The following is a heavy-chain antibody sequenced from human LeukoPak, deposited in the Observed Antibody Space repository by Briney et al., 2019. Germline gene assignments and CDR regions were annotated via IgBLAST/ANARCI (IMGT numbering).Heavy chain of an antibody. CDR1: GYILTELS. V-gene: IGHV1-24*01. Sequence: ASVKVSCKVSGYILTELSMHWVRQAPGKGLERMGGFDAEERETIYSQKFQGRVTITEDTSTYTAYLELSSLRSTDTAVYYSATGGMYSGSGFDFWGQGTLVTVSS. D-gene: IGHD6-13*01. CDR2: FDAEERET. CDR3: ATGGMYSGSGFDF. J-gene: IGHJ4*01.